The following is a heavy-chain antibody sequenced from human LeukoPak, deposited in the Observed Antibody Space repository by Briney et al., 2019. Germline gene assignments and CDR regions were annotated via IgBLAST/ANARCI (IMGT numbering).Heavy chain of an antibody. J-gene: IGHJ4*02. D-gene: IGHD2-15*01. Sequence: PSQTLSLTCTVSGGSISSGSYYWSWIRQPAGKGLEWIGRIYTSGSTNYNPSLKSRVTISVDTSKNQFSLKLSSVTAADTAVYYCARSTYCSGGSCYLPFDYWGQGTLVTVSS. V-gene: IGHV4-61*02. CDR3: ARSTYCSGGSCYLPFDY. CDR2: IYTSGST. CDR1: GGSISSGSYY.